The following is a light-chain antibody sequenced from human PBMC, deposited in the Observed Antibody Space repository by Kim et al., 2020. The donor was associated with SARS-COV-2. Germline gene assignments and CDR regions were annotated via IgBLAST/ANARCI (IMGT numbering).Light chain of an antibody. CDR3: NSRDSNHNVV. CDR1: SLRSYY. Sequence: VALGPTGRITCQGDSLRSYYATWYQQKPGQAPILVIYGKNNRPSGIPDRFSGSSSGNTASLTITGTQAGDEADYYCNSRDSNHNVVFGGGTQLTVL. CDR2: GKN. V-gene: IGLV3-19*01. J-gene: IGLJ2*01.